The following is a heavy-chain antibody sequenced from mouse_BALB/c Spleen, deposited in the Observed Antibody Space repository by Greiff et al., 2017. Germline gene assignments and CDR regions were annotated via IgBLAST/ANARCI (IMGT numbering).Heavy chain of an antibody. D-gene: IGHD1-1*01. V-gene: IGHV1-18*01. CDR3: ARVPHYGSSLDY. Sequence: EVQLQESGPELVKPGASVKIPCKASGYTFTDYNMDWVKQSHGKSLEWIGDINPNNGGTIYNQKFKGKATLTVDKSSSTAYMELRSLTSEDTAVYYCARVPHYGSSLDYWGQGTSVTVSS. CDR2: INPNNGGT. CDR1: GYTFTDYN. J-gene: IGHJ4*01.